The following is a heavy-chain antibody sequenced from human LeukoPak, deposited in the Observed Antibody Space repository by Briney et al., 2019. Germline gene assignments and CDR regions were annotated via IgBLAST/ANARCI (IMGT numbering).Heavy chain of an antibody. Sequence: GGSLSLSCAASGFNFSDSWMSWVRQTPGKGLQWVASIHQDAGEKQYLDSVRGRFTISRDNAKNSLYLQMNSLRVEDTAVYYCASSKDHYCHYWGQGTLVTVSS. CDR2: IHQDAGEK. CDR1: GFNFSDSW. V-gene: IGHV3-7*05. CDR3: ASSKDHYCHY. J-gene: IGHJ4*02.